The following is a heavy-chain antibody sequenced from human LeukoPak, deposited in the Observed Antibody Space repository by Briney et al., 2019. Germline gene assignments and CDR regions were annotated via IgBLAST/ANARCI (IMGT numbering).Heavy chain of an antibody. CDR3: ARGSSRGLGY. CDR1: GGSISSYY. Sequence: SETLSLTCTVSGGSISSYYWSWIRQPPGKGLEWIGYIYYSGSTNYNPSLKSRVTISVDTSKNQFSLKLSSVTAADTAVYYCARGSSRGLGYWGQGTLVTVSS. CDR2: IYYSGST. D-gene: IGHD3-10*01. J-gene: IGHJ4*02. V-gene: IGHV4-59*01.